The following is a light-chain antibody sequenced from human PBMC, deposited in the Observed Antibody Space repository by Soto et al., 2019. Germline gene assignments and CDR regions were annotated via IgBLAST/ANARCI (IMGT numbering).Light chain of an antibody. CDR3: QQYASSPRP. CDR1: QSFTTSQ. J-gene: IGKJ1*01. Sequence: EIGLTQSPGTLSLSPGERATLFCRASQSFTTSQLAWYQQRPGQAPRVLIFGASRRATGIPDRFSGSGSGTDFTLTISRLEPEDSAVYYCQQYASSPRPFGQGTTVEIK. V-gene: IGKV3-20*01. CDR2: GAS.